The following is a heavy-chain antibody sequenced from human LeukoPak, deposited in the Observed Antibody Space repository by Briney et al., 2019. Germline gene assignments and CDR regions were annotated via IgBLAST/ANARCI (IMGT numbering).Heavy chain of an antibody. CDR3: ATRPYYGGNGDY. CDR1: GGSISSSNW. Sequence: SETLYLTCAVSGGSISSSNWWSWVRQPPGKGLEWIGEIYHSGSTNYNPSLKSRVTISVDKSKNQFSLKLSSVTAADTAVYYCATRPYYGGNGDYWGQGTLVTVSS. D-gene: IGHD4-23*01. V-gene: IGHV4-4*02. CDR2: IYHSGST. J-gene: IGHJ4*02.